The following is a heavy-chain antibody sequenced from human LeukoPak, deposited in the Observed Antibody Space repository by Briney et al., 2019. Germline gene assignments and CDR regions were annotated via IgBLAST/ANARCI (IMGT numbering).Heavy chain of an antibody. Sequence: SETLSLTCTVSGGSISSSSFYWAWIRQPPGKGLEWIGSIYFSGRTYYNPSLKSRLTISMDASKNEFSLTLSSVTAADTATYYCARRLGSSWFDYWGQGTLVTVSS. CDR1: GGSISSSSFY. CDR2: IYFSGRT. V-gene: IGHV4-39*07. J-gene: IGHJ4*02. CDR3: ARRLGSSWFDY. D-gene: IGHD6-13*01.